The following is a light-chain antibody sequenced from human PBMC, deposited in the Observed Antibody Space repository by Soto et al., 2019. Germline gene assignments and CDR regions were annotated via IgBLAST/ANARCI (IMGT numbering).Light chain of an antibody. CDR3: AACNDSLNGYV. CDR1: SSNIGTNA. V-gene: IGLV1-44*01. CDR2: NNN. J-gene: IGLJ1*01. Sequence: QSVLTQPPSASGTPGQRVTISCSGGSSNIGTNAVNWYQQLPGTAPKLLIYNNNQRPSGVPDRFSGSKSGTSASLAISGLQSEDEADYYCAACNDSLNGYVFGTGTKVTGL.